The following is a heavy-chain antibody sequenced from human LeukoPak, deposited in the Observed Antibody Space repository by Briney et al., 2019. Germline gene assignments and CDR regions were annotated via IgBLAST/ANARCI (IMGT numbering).Heavy chain of an antibody. CDR3: ARDYTGYYNY. CDR1: GFTFSSYS. CDR2: ISSSSSTI. D-gene: IGHD3-9*01. V-gene: IGHV3-48*01. J-gene: IGHJ4*02. Sequence: PGGSLRLSCAASGFTFSSYSMNWVRQAPGKGLEWVSYISSSSSTIYYADSVKGRFTISRDNAKNSLYLQMNSLRAEDTAVYYCARDYTGYYNYWGQGTLVTVSS.